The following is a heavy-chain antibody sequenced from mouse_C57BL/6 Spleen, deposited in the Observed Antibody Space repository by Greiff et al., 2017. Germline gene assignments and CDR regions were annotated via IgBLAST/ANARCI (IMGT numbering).Heavy chain of an antibody. CDR1: GYTFTDYY. J-gene: IGHJ1*03. V-gene: IGHV1-75*01. CDR2: IFPGSGST. CDR3: ARGDYGSSFQRYFDV. D-gene: IGHD1-1*01. Sequence: VQLQQSGPELVKPGASVKISCKASGYTFTDYYINWVKQRPGQGLEWIGWIFPGSGSTYYNEKFKGKATLTVDKSSSTAYMLLSSLTSEDSAVYFCARGDYGSSFQRYFDVWGTGTTVTVSS.